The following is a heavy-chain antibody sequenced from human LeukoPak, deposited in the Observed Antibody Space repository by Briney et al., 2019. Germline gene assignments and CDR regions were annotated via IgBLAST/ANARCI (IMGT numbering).Heavy chain of an antibody. Sequence: SVKVSCKASGGTSSSYAISWVRQASGQGLEWMGGIIPIFGTANYAQKFQGRVTITADESTSTAYMELSSLRSEDTAMYYCARDRSHRYYHSTGYAFDYWGQGTLVTVSS. CDR3: ARDRSHRYYHSTGYAFDY. CDR2: IIPIFGTA. J-gene: IGHJ4*02. D-gene: IGHD3-22*01. CDR1: GGTSSSYA. V-gene: IGHV1-69*13.